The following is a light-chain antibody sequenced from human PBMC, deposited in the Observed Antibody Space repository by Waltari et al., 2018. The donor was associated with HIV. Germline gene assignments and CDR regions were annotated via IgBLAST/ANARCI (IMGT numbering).Light chain of an antibody. CDR3: SSYTDSSVI. Sequence: QSALTQPASVSVSPGQSITISCPGASSDIGHYKYVSWYQHHPGIAPKLIIYEDNNRPSGVSNRFSGSKSGKTASLTISGLQAEDESDYYCSSYTDSSVIFGGGTKVTVL. V-gene: IGLV2-14*01. J-gene: IGLJ2*01. CDR1: SSDIGHYKY. CDR2: EDN.